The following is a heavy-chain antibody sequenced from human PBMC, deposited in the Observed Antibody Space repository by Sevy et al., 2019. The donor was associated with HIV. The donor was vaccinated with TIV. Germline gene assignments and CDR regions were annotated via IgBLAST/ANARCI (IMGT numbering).Heavy chain of an antibody. CDR3: ARDLKLEGQQLAFYYYYGMYV. CDR1: GGTFSSYA. J-gene: IGHJ6*02. D-gene: IGHD6-13*01. CDR2: IIPIFGTA. V-gene: IGHV1-69*13. Sequence: ASVKVSCKASGGTFSSYAISWVRQAPGQGLEWMGGIIPIFGTANYAQKFQGGVTITADESTRTAYMELSSLRSEDTAVYYCARDLKLEGQQLAFYYYYGMYVWGQGTTVTVSS.